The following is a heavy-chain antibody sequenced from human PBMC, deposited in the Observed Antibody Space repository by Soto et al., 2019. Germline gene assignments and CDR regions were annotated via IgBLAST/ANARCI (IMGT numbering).Heavy chain of an antibody. CDR2: IYYSGST. J-gene: IGHJ5*02. Sequence: QLQLQESGPGLVKPSETLSLTCTVSGGSISSSSYYWGWIRQPPGKGLEWIGSIYYSGSTYYNPSLKRRVTISVDTSKNQFSLKLSSVTAADTAVYYCARQGYGDYGWFDPWGQGTLVTVSS. CDR3: ARQGYGDYGWFDP. D-gene: IGHD4-17*01. V-gene: IGHV4-39*01. CDR1: GGSISSSSYY.